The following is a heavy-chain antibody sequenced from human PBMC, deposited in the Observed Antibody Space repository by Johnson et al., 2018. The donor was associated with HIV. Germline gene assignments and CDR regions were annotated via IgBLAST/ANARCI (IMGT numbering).Heavy chain of an antibody. CDR1: GITVGTNY. Sequence: VQLVESGGGLVQPGGSLRLSCAASGITVGTNYMSWVRQAPGKGLEWVSVLFSVGDVYYADSVKGRFPISRDNSKNTLYLQMNSLRAEDTAVYHCAREGAWEVRPGAFDIWGQGTTVTVSS. CDR3: AREGAWEVRPGAFDI. V-gene: IGHV3-66*02. J-gene: IGHJ3*02. D-gene: IGHD1-26*01. CDR2: LFSVGDV.